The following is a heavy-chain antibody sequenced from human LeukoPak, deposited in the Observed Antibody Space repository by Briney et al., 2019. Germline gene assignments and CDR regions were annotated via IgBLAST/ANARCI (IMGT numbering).Heavy chain of an antibody. CDR1: GYTFTSYG. J-gene: IGHJ6*02. V-gene: IGHV1-18*01. CDR3: AREGYFDWLLPNYYYYYGMDV. D-gene: IGHD3-9*01. CDR2: ISAYNGNT. Sequence: ASVKVSCKASGYTFTSYGISWVRQAPGQGLEWMGWISAYNGNTNYAQKLQGRVTITTDTSTSTAYMELRSLRSDDTAVYYCAREGYFDWLLPNYYYYYGMDVWGQGTTVTVSS.